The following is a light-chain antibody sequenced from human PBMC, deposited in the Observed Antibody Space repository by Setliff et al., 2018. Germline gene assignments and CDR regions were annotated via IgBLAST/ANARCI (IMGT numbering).Light chain of an antibody. CDR2: DVS. Sequence: QSALTQPASVSGSPGQSITISCTGTDSDVGGFNLVSWYQQHPGKAPKFMIYDVSNRPSGVSNRFSGSKSGNTASLTISGLQAEDEADYYCSSYSSSNIPFVFGTGTKGHRP. CDR3: SSYSSSNIPFV. J-gene: IGLJ1*01. V-gene: IGLV2-14*03. CDR1: DSDVGGFNL.